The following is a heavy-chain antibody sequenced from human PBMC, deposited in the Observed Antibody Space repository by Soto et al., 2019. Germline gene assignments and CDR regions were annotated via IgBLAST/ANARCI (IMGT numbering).Heavy chain of an antibody. J-gene: IGHJ4*02. Sequence: SETLSLTCTVSGGTVSSGGYYWTWIRQPPGKGLEWIGYVYNSGSTNYNPSLKSRVTISEDTSKSQFSLKVNSMTAADTAVYYCARYRREAVAGYTLDNWGQGIWSPSPQ. D-gene: IGHD6-13*01. CDR1: GGTVSSGGYY. CDR2: VYNSGST. V-gene: IGHV4-61*08. CDR3: ARYRREAVAGYTLDN.